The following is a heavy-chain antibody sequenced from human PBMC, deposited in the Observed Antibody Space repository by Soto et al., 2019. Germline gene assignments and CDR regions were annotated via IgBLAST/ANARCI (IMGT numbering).Heavy chain of an antibody. D-gene: IGHD5-12*01. CDR3: AREGVAPYYYYGMDV. J-gene: IGHJ6*02. CDR2: ISSYNGDT. CDR1: GYTFTRSG. Sequence: QVQLVQSGAEVKKPGASVKVSCKASGYTFTRSGISWVRQAPGQGPEWMGWISSYNGDTNYAQTFQGRVTMTTNTSTSTAYMKLRSLISDDTAVYYCAREGVAPYYYYGMDVWCQGNQVTV. V-gene: IGHV1-18*01.